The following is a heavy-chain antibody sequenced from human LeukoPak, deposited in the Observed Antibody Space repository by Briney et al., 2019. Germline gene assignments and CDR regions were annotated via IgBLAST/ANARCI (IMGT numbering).Heavy chain of an antibody. CDR1: GGSFSTYY. Sequence: SETLSLTCAIYGGSFSTYYWNWIRQPPGKGLEWIGQINPSGTTNYTPSLESRVTMSVDTSKKQVSLKLSSVTDADTAVYYCARVDKAMSAFDPWGRGTLVTVSS. CDR2: INPSGTT. V-gene: IGHV4-34*01. J-gene: IGHJ5*02. D-gene: IGHD5-18*01. CDR3: ARVDKAMSAFDP.